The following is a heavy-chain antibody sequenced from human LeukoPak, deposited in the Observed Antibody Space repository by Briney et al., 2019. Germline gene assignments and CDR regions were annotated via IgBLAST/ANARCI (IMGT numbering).Heavy chain of an antibody. Sequence: SETLSLTCAVYGGSFSGYYWSWIRQPPGKGLEWIGEINHSGSTNYNPSLKSRVTISVDTSKNQFSLKLSSVTAADTAVYYCARGAMVRGVIYYYYMDVWGKGTTVTVSS. D-gene: IGHD3-10*01. V-gene: IGHV4-34*01. J-gene: IGHJ6*03. CDR1: GGSFSGYY. CDR2: INHSGST. CDR3: ARGAMVRGVIYYYYMDV.